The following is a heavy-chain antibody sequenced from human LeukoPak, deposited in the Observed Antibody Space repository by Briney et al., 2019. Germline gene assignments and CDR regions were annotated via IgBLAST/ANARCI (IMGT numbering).Heavy chain of an antibody. CDR3: ARGTYQLLFYYYYYMDV. D-gene: IGHD2-2*01. CDR1: GGSISSSSYY. J-gene: IGHJ6*03. V-gene: IGHV4-39*07. CDR2: IYYSGST. Sequence: SETLSLTCTVSGGSISSSSYYWGWIRQPPGKGLEWIGSIYYSGSTNYNPSLKSRVTISVDTSKNQFSLKLSSVTAAGTAVYYCARGTYQLLFYYYYYMDVWGKGTTVTISS.